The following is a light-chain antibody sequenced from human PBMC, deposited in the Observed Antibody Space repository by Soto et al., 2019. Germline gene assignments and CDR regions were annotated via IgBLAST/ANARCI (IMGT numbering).Light chain of an antibody. V-gene: IGKV1D-12*01. J-gene: IGKJ4*01. Sequence: DIQMTQSPFSVSASVGDGVTITCRASQGVSTWLAWYQQKPGKAPNLLIYTASSLQSGVPSRFSGSGSGTDFTLTISSLQPEDFATYYCQQTTTFPLTFGGGTKVEI. CDR1: QGVSTW. CDR2: TAS. CDR3: QQTTTFPLT.